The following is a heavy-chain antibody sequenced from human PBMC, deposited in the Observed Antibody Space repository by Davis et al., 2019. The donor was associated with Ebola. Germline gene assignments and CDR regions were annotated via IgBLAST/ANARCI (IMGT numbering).Heavy chain of an antibody. CDR2: IDSDGSFT. CDR1: GFTFKNYW. J-gene: IGHJ4*02. Sequence: GESLKISCAASGFTFKNYWMHWVRQVPGKGLVWVSLIDSDGSFTSYADSVKGRFTMSRDNAKNTLYLQMNSLRAEDTALYYCARAGLGGGYNYWGQGTLVTVSS. V-gene: IGHV3-74*01. D-gene: IGHD5-12*01. CDR3: ARAGLGGGYNY.